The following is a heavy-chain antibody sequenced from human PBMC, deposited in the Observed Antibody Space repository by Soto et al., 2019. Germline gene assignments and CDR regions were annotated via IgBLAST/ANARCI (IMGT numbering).Heavy chain of an antibody. V-gene: IGHV4-31*03. CDR1: GGSISSGGYY. D-gene: IGHD2-2*01. CDR2: IYYSGST. Sequence: SETLSLTCTVSGGSISSGGYYWSWIRQHPGKGLEWIGYIYYSGSTYYNPSLKSRVTISVDTSKNQFSLKLSSVTAADTAVYYCARDRLEYCSSNSCPRVDLFDPWGQGTLVTVSS. CDR3: ARDRLEYCSSNSCPRVDLFDP. J-gene: IGHJ5*02.